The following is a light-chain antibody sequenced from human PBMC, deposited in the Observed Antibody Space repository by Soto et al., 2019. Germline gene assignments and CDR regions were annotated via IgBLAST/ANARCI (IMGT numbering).Light chain of an antibody. CDR1: QSVSSSN. CDR3: QQHGISPWM. Sequence: ITLTQSPGTLSLSPGETATLSCRASQSVSSSNFAWYQQKPGQAPRLLISGTSNRATGIPDRFSGSGSGTDFTLTISGLEPEDSAVYYCQQHGISPWMFGQGTKVDIK. J-gene: IGKJ1*01. V-gene: IGKV3-20*01. CDR2: GTS.